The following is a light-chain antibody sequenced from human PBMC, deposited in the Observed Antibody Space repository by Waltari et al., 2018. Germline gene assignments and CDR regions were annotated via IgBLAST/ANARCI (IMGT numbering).Light chain of an antibody. CDR3: QQAGTFPF. J-gene: IGKJ4*01. Sequence: DIQMTQSPSSVSASVGDRVTITCRASQGINNWLAWYQQRPGKAPQLLIYAASSLQSGVPSRFSGSGSGTDFTLTISSLQPEDFATYYCQQAGTFPFFGGGTVVDLK. CDR2: AAS. CDR1: QGINNW. V-gene: IGKV1D-12*01.